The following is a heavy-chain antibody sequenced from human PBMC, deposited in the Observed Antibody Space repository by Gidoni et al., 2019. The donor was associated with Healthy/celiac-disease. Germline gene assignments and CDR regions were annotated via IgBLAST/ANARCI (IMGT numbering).Heavy chain of an antibody. J-gene: IGHJ4*02. CDR1: GFTFSSYS. CDR3: ARDHSSYSSGKGDYFDY. D-gene: IGHD6-19*01. Sequence: EVQLVESGGGLVKPGGSLRLSCAASGFTFSSYSMNWVRQAPGKGLEWVSSISSSSSYIYYADSVKGRFTISRDNAKNSLYLQMNSLRAEDTAVYYCARDHSSYSSGKGDYFDYWGQGTLVTVSS. V-gene: IGHV3-21*01. CDR2: ISSSSSYI.